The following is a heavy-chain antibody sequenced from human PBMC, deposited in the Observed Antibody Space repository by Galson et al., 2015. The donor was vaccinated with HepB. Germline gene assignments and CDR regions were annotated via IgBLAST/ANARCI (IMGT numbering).Heavy chain of an antibody. CDR2: IKGQVDGGTP. V-gene: IGHV3-15*01. J-gene: IGHJ4*02. Sequence: SLRLSCAGSGFNFNNGWMSWVRQAPGKGLEWVGRIKGQVDGGTPDYAAHVKGRLSISRDESKKTLYLHMTGLKTEDTGVYFCTTLPPYDGSGHYYFDSWGQGALVTVSS. CDR3: TTLPPYDGSGHYYFDS. D-gene: IGHD3-22*01. CDR1: GFNFNNGW.